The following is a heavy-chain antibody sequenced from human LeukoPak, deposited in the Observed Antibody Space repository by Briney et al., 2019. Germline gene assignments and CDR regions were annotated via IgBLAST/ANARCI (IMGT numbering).Heavy chain of an antibody. CDR1: GYTFTSYG. V-gene: IGHV1-18*01. D-gene: IGHD2-15*01. Sequence: ASVKVSCKASGYTFTSYGISWVRQAPGQGLEWMGWISAYNGNTNYAQKLQGRVTMTTDTFTSTAYMELRSLRSDDTAVYYCARVRCSGGSCSYNWFDPWGQGTLVTVSS. J-gene: IGHJ5*02. CDR3: ARVRCSGGSCSYNWFDP. CDR2: ISAYNGNT.